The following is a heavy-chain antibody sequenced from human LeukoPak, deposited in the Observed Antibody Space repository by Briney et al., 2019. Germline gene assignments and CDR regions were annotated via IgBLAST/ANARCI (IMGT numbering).Heavy chain of an antibody. CDR2: IYRSGIT. Sequence: SQTLSLTCTVSGGSIGNGSYYWSWIRQPAGKGLEWIGRIYRSGITNYTPSLKSRVTISVDTSKNQFSLTLTSVTAADTAVYYCATENDYGDYGDNWFDPWGQGTLVTVSS. D-gene: IGHD4-17*01. CDR1: GGSIGNGSYY. CDR3: ATENDYGDYGDNWFDP. J-gene: IGHJ5*02. V-gene: IGHV4-61*02.